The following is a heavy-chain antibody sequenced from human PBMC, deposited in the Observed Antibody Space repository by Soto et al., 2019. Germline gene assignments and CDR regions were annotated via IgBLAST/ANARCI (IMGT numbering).Heavy chain of an antibody. CDR1: GGSISSGGYY. V-gene: IGHV4-31*03. CDR3: AREISYYDSSGDYYVCFDY. Sequence: QVQLQESGPGLVKPSQTLSLTCTVSGGSISSGGYYWSWIRQHPGKGLEWIGYIYYSGSTYYNPCLMIRVTLSVDTSKNQFSLKLSSVTAADTAVYYCAREISYYDSSGDYYVCFDYWGQGTLVTVSS. J-gene: IGHJ4*02. CDR2: IYYSGST. D-gene: IGHD3-22*01.